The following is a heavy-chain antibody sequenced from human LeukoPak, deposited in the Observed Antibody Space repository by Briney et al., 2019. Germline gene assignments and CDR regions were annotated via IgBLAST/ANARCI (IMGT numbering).Heavy chain of an antibody. CDR3: AREGAGWGPITMVRGVLYYMDV. D-gene: IGHD3-10*01. CDR1: GYTFTSYY. V-gene: IGHV1-46*01. CDR2: INPSGGST. Sequence: ASVKVSCKASGYTFTSYYMHWVRQAPGQGLEWMGIINPSGGSTSYAQKFQGRVTMTRDTSTSTVYMELSSLRSEDTAVYYCAREGAGWGPITMVRGVLYYMDVWGKGTTVTVSS. J-gene: IGHJ6*03.